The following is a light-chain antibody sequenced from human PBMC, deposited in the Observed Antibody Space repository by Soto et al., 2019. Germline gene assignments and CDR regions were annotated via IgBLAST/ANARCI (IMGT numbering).Light chain of an antibody. CDR2: EDS. CDR1: SSDVGSYNL. V-gene: IGLV2-23*01. CDR3: CSYAGSSNWV. J-gene: IGLJ3*02. Sequence: QSALTQPASVSGSPGQSITISCTGTSSDVGSYNLVSWYQQHPGKAPKLMIYEDSKRPSGVSNRFSGYKSGNTASLTISGLQAEDEADYYCCSYAGSSNWVFGGGTKLTVL.